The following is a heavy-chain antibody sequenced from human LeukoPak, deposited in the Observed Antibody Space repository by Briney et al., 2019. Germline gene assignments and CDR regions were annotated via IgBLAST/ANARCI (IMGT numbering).Heavy chain of an antibody. CDR1: GGSISGYY. CDR2: IYYSGST. Sequence: SSETLSLTCTVSGGSISGYYWSWIRQPPGKGLGWIGYIYYSGSTNYNPSLKSRVTISVDRSKNQFSLKLSSVTAADTAVYYCARAGRYSSSWQVLESDYWGQGTLVTVSS. J-gene: IGHJ4*02. CDR3: ARAGRYSSSWQVLESDY. V-gene: IGHV4-59*01. D-gene: IGHD6-13*01.